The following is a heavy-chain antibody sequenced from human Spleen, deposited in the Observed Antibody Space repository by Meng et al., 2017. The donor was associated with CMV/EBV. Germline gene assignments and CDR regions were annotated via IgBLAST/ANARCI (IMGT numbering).Heavy chain of an antibody. CDR3: ASNNYYGSGSPFDY. V-gene: IGHV3-30*04. CDR2: ISSDGNTK. Sequence: GESLKISCAASAFTFSTYAMQWVRQAPGKGLEWLAVISSDGNTKFYADSVKGRFTISRDNSKNTVFLQMNSLRAEDTAVYYCASNNYYGSGSPFDYWGQGTLVTVSS. J-gene: IGHJ4*02. D-gene: IGHD3-10*01. CDR1: AFTFSTYA.